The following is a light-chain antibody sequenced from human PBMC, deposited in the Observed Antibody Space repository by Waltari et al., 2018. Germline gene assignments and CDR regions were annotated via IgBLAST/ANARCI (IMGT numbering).Light chain of an antibody. CDR3: QQYYEWQT. J-gene: IGKJ1*01. CDR2: DVS. CDR1: ETVTSH. Sequence: EIVMTQSPAVLSVSPVQRPTLSCRASETVTSHLAWYQQKPGQAPRLLIYDVSTRAAGIPARFSGSGSETEFTLTVTSLQSEDCAVYYCQQYYEWQTFGPGTKVEIK. V-gene: IGKV3D-15*01.